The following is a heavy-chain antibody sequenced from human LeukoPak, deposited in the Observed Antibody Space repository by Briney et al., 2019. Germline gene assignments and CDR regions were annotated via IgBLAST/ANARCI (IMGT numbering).Heavy chain of an antibody. J-gene: IGHJ5*02. D-gene: IGHD5-12*01. V-gene: IGHV1-69*04. CDR1: GGTFSSYA. Sequence: SVKVSCKASGGTFSSYAISWVRQAPGQGLEWMGRIIPILGIANYAQKFQGRVTITADKSTSTAYMELSSLRSEDTAVYYCARETSYSGYDYNWFDPWGQGTLVTVSS. CDR3: ARETSYSGYDYNWFDP. CDR2: IIPILGIA.